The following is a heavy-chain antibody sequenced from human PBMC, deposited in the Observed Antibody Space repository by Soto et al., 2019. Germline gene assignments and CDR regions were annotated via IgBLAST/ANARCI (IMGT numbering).Heavy chain of an antibody. V-gene: IGHV3-30-3*01. D-gene: IGHD3-3*01. CDR1: GFTFSSYA. J-gene: IGHJ6*02. Sequence: QVQLVESGGGVVQPGRSLRLSCAASGFTFSSYAMHWVRQAPGKGLEWVAVISYDGSNKYYADSVKGRFTISRDNSKNTLYLQMNSLRAEDTAVYYCARDGPRDFWRGYVPYYYGMDVWGQGTTVTVSS. CDR3: ARDGPRDFWRGYVPYYYGMDV. CDR2: ISYDGSNK.